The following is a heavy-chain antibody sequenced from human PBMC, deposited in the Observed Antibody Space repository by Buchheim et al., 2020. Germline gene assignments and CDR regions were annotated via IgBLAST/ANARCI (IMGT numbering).Heavy chain of an antibody. J-gene: IGHJ5*02. D-gene: IGHD3-22*01. CDR1: GGSISSYY. V-gene: IGHV4-59*01. Sequence: QVQLQESGPGLVKPSETLSLTCTVSGGSISSYYWSWIRQPPGKGLEWFGYISYIGITNYNPSLKSRVTISVDTSKNQFSLQQSSVTAADTAVYYCARVLTRSSGYYREAWFDPWGQGTL. CDR3: ARVLTRSSGYYREAWFDP. CDR2: ISYIGIT.